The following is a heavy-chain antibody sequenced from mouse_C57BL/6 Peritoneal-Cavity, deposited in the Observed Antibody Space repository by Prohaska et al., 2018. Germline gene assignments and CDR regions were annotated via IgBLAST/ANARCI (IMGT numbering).Heavy chain of an antibody. CDR1: GIDFSRYW. CDR3: AGRGWDGGWYFDV. V-gene: IGHV4-1*01. J-gene: IGHJ1*03. CDR2: INPDSSTI. Sequence: EVKLLQSGGGLVQPGGSLKLSCAASGIDFSRYWMSWVRRAPGKGLEWNGEINPDSSTINYAPSLKDKFIISRDNAKNTLYLQMSKVRSEDTALYYCAGRGWDGGWYFDVWGTGTTVTVSS. D-gene: IGHD4-1*01.